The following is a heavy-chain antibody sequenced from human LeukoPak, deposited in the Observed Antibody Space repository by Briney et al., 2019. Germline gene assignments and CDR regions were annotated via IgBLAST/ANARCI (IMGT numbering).Heavy chain of an antibody. CDR2: IYTSGST. CDR1: GGSISSGSYY. Sequence: SQTLSLTCTVSGGSISSGSYYWSWIRQPAGKGLEWIGRIYTSGSTNYNPSLKSRVTISVDTSKNQFSLKLSSVTAADTAVYYCARGSRSYSRSWGQGTLVTVSS. J-gene: IGHJ5*02. D-gene: IGHD1-26*01. CDR3: ARGSRSYSRS. V-gene: IGHV4-61*02.